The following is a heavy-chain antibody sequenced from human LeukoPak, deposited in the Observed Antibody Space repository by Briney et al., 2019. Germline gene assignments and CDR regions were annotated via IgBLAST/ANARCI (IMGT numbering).Heavy chain of an antibody. J-gene: IGHJ6*04. CDR1: GYSFTSYW. CDR3: ARLYPQWHAGGMDV. Sequence: RGESLKISCKGSGYSFTSYWISWGRQMPGKGVEWMGRIDPSDSYTNYSPSFQGHVTISADKSISTAYLQWSSLKASDTAMYYCARLYPQWHAGGMDVWGKGTTVTVSS. V-gene: IGHV5-10-1*01. D-gene: IGHD6-19*01. CDR2: IDPSDSYT.